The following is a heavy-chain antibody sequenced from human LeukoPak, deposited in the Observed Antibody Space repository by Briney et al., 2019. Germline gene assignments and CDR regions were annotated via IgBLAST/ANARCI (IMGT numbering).Heavy chain of an antibody. CDR2: IYSGGST. D-gene: IGHD3-22*01. J-gene: IGHJ4*02. V-gene: IGHV3-53*01. Sequence: GGSLSLSCVASGFTVSTNYMSWVRQAPGKGLEWVSVIYSGGSTYYADSVKGRFTISRDKSKNTLYLQMNSLRAEDTAVYYCARGTNYYDSPPGDYWGQGTLVTVSS. CDR1: GFTVSTNY. CDR3: ARGTNYYDSPPGDY.